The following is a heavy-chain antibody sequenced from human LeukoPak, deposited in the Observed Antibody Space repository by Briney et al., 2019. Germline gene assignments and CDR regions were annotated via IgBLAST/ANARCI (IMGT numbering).Heavy chain of an antibody. J-gene: IGHJ4*02. D-gene: IGHD6-19*01. CDR2: IWYDGSSK. Sequence: GGSLRLSCAASGFTFGSYGMHWVRQGPGKGLEWVAVIWYDGSSKYYADSVKGRVTISRDNSKNMLYLQMNSLRAEDTAVYYCARDKGSGLDYWGQGTLVTVSS. CDR3: ARDKGSGLDY. V-gene: IGHV3-33*01. CDR1: GFTFGSYG.